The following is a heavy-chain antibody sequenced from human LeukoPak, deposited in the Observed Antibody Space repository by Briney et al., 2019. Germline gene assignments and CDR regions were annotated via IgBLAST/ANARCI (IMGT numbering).Heavy chain of an antibody. D-gene: IGHD6-25*01. Sequence: PSETLSLTCTVSGGSISSSSYYWGWIRQPPGKGLEWIGSIYYSGSTYYNPSLKSRVTISVDTSKNQFSLKLSSVTAADTAVYYCARQGIAAADAEYFQHWGQGTLVTVSS. CDR2: IYYSGST. CDR1: GGSISSSSYY. V-gene: IGHV4-39*01. CDR3: ARQGIAAADAEYFQH. J-gene: IGHJ1*01.